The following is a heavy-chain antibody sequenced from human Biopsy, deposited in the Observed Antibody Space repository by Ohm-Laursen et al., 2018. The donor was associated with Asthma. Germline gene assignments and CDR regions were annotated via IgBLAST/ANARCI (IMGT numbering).Heavy chain of an antibody. CDR2: VGSDESYT. D-gene: IGHD3-16*01. J-gene: IGHJ4*02. Sequence: SLRLSCSAPGFTFMTYGMHWVRQVPGKGLEWVATVGSDESYTAHADSVKGRFTISRDNSKNTLHLQMNSLSPEDTAVYYCARDFSRAIMIGGGREHYFDFWGQGTLVTVSS. CDR3: ARDFSRAIMIGGGREHYFDF. V-gene: IGHV3-33*01. CDR1: GFTFMTYG.